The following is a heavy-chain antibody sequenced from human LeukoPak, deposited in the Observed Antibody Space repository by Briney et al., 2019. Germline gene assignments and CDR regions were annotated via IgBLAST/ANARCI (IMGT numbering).Heavy chain of an antibody. V-gene: IGHV4-59*01. CDR1: GGSISSYH. Sequence: SETLSLTCTVSGGSISSYHWSWIRQPPGKGLEWIGYIYYSGSTNYNPSLKSRVTISVDTSKNQFSLKLSSVTAADTAVYYCARGGGSYYFDAFDIWGQGTMVTVSS. CDR3: ARGGGSYYFDAFDI. CDR2: IYYSGST. D-gene: IGHD1-26*01. J-gene: IGHJ3*02.